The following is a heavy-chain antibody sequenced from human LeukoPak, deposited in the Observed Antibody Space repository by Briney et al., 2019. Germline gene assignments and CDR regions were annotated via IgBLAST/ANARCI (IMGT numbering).Heavy chain of an antibody. J-gene: IGHJ4*02. CDR1: GFTFSSYG. V-gene: IGHV3-7*01. CDR3: ARVPIVVVPAAPWNYFDY. CDR2: IKQDGSEK. Sequence: PGGSLRLSCAASGFTFSSYGMHWVRQAPGKGLEWVANIKQDGSEKYYVDSVKGRFTISRDNAKNSLYLQMNSLRAEDTAVYYCARVPIVVVPAAPWNYFDYWGQGTLVTVSS. D-gene: IGHD2-2*01.